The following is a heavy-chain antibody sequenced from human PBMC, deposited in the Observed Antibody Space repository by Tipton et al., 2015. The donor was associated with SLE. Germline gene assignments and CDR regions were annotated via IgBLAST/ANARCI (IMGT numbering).Heavy chain of an antibody. J-gene: IGHJ3*02. CDR2: IYYSGST. V-gene: IGHV4-59*11. D-gene: IGHD3-3*01. CDR3: ARGTYYDFWSAYSYPDAFDI. CDR1: GGSISSHY. Sequence: TLSLTCTVSGGSISSHYWSWIRQPPGKGLEWIGYIYYSGSTNYNPSLKSRVTISVDKSKNQFSLKLSSVTAADTAVYYCARGTYYDFWSAYSYPDAFDIWGQGTMVTVSS.